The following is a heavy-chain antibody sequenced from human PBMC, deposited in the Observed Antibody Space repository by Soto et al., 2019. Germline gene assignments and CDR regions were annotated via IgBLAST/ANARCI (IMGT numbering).Heavy chain of an antibody. V-gene: IGHV3-74*01. D-gene: IGHD1-1*01. Sequence: GGSLRLSCAASGFTFSSYWMHWVRQAPGKGLVWVSRINSDGSSTSYADSVKGRFTISRDNAKNTLYLQMNSLRAEDTAVYYCASTTQSYYYGMDVWGQGTTVTAS. J-gene: IGHJ6*02. CDR1: GFTFSSYW. CDR2: INSDGSST. CDR3: ASTTQSYYYGMDV.